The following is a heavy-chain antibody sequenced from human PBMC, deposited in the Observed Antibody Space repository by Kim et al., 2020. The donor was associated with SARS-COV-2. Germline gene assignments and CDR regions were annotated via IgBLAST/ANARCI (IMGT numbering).Heavy chain of an antibody. J-gene: IGHJ6*01. Sequence: GGSLRLSCAASGFTFSSYGMHWVRQAPGKGLEWVAVISYDGSNKYYADSVKGRFTISRDNSKNTLYLQMNSLRAEDTAVNYCARAVLRWGPGYDRYYYYG. CDR2: ISYDGSNK. D-gene: IGHD5-12*01. CDR1: GFTFSSYG. CDR3: ARAVLRWGPGYDRYYYYG. V-gene: IGHV3-33*05.